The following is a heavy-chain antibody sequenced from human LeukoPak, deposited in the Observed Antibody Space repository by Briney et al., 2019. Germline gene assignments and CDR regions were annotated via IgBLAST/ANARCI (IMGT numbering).Heavy chain of an antibody. V-gene: IGHV3-64D*06. CDR2: ISSNGGST. CDR3: AKAGSGSYYKSRSGMDV. J-gene: IGHJ6*04. Sequence: GGSLRLSCSASGFTISSYAMHWVRQAPGKGLEYVSAISSNGGSTNYADSVKDRFTISRDNSKNTLYLQMSSLRAEDTAVYYCAKAGSGSYYKSRSGMDVWGKGTTVIVSS. D-gene: IGHD3-10*01. CDR1: GFTISSYA.